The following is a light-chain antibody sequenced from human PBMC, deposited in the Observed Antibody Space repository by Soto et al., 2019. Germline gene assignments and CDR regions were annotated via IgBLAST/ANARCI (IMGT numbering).Light chain of an antibody. J-gene: IGLJ1*01. CDR1: SSDVGGYKY. Sequence: LTQPASVSESPGRSITIYCTGTSSDVGGYKYVSWHQQHPGKAPKLMIYEVSTRPSGVSNRFSGSKSGNTASLTISGLQAEDEADYYCSSYTSSSSHYVFXTGTKVTVL. CDR3: SSYTSSSSHYV. V-gene: IGLV2-14*01. CDR2: EVS.